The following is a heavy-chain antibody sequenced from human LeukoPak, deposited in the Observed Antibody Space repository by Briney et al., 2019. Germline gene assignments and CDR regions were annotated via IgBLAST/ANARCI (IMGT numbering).Heavy chain of an antibody. V-gene: IGHV3-7*01. CDR1: GFSFDTYW. Sequence: GGSLRLSCAASGFSFDTYWMSWVRQAPGKGLEWVANIKKDGSEKYYVGSVRGRFTISRDNAKSSLYLQMNSPTVEDTAVYYCASSYDSSGNDWGQGTLVTVSS. J-gene: IGHJ4*02. D-gene: IGHD3-22*01. CDR2: IKKDGSEK. CDR3: ASSYDSSGND.